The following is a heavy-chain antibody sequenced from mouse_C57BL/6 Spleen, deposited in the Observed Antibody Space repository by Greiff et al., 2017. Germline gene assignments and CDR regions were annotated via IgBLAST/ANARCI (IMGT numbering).Heavy chain of an antibody. CDR2: IYPGSGST. D-gene: IGHD2-2*01. Sequence: VQLQQPGAELVKPGASVKMSCKASGYTFTSYWITWVKQRPGQGLEWIGDIYPGSGSTNYNEKFKSKATLTVDTSSSTAYMQLSSLTSEDSAVYYCAREGYGYGYYFDYWGQGTTLTVSS. J-gene: IGHJ2*01. V-gene: IGHV1-55*01. CDR1: GYTFTSYW. CDR3: AREGYGYGYYFDY.